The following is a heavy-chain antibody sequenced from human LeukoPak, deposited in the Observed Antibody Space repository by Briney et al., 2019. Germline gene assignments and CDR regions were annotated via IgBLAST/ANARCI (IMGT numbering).Heavy chain of an antibody. Sequence: GGSLRLPCAASGFTFDNAWMSWVRQAPGKGLEWVGRIKGKADGETTDYAAPVKGRFTISRDDSKNTLYLQINSLNTEDTAVYYCATGTTGTPRWGQGALVTVSS. CDR1: GFTFDNAW. CDR3: ATGTTGTPR. J-gene: IGHJ4*02. V-gene: IGHV3-15*01. CDR2: IKGKADGETT. D-gene: IGHD1-1*01.